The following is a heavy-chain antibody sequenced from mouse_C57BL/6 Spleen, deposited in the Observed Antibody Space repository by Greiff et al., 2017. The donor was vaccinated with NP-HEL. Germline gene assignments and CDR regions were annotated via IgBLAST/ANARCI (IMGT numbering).Heavy chain of an antibody. D-gene: IGHD1-1*01. CDR3: AGSYWGNSGFAY. Sequence: QVQLQQPGAELVKPGASVKMSCKASGYTFTSYWITWVRQRPGQGLAWMGDIYPGRGSTNYNEKFKSKATLTVDTASSTAYMQLISLTSEDSAVYYCAGSYWGNSGFAYWGQGTLVTVSA. J-gene: IGHJ3*01. V-gene: IGHV1-55*01. CDR1: GYTFTSYW. CDR2: IYPGRGST.